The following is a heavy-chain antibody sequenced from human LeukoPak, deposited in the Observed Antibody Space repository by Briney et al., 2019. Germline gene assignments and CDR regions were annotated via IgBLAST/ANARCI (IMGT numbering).Heavy chain of an antibody. CDR2: IYYSGST. J-gene: IGHJ5*02. CDR3: ARDLGSTGWFDP. D-gene: IGHD2-2*01. Sequence: TSETLSLTCTVSGGSISSYYWSWIRQPPGKGLEWIGYIYYSGSTNYNPSLKSRVTISVDTSKNQFSLNLSSVTAADTATYYCARDLGSTGWFDPWGQGTLVTVSS. V-gene: IGHV4-59*01. CDR1: GGSISSYY.